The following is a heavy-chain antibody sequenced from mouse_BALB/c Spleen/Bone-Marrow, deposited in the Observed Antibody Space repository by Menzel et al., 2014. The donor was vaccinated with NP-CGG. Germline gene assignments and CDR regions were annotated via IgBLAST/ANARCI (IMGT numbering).Heavy chain of an antibody. V-gene: IGHV1S29*02. J-gene: IGHJ3*01. D-gene: IGHD2-1*01. CDR3: ARSYGNYEAWFAH. CDR1: GYTFTDYN. CDR2: IYPYNGGA. Sequence: EVQLQQSGPELVKPGASVKISCKASGYTFTDYNMHWVKQSHGKSLEWIGYIYPYNGGAGYNQKFKSKATLTVDNSSSTAYMELRSLTSDDSAVYYCARSYGNYEAWFAHWGQGTLVTVSA.